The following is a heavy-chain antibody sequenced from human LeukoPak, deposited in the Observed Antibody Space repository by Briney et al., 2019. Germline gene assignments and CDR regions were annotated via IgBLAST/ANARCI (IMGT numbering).Heavy chain of an antibody. CDR1: GYSFTSYW. CDR2: IYPGDSDN. V-gene: IGHV5-51*03. CDR3: ARYIVGATFGFDY. D-gene: IGHD1-26*01. J-gene: IGHJ4*02. Sequence: GESLKISGKGSGYSFTSYWSGWARQMPGKGLEWMGIIYPGDSDNRYSPSFQGQVTISADKSICTAYLQWNSLKASDTAMYYCARYIVGATFGFDYWGQGTLVTVSS.